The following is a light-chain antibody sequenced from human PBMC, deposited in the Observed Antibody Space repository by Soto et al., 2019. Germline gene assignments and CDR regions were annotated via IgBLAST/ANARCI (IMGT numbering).Light chain of an antibody. V-gene: IGLV2-14*01. CDR3: SSFTSSSTRV. J-gene: IGLJ1*01. CDR2: DVS. Sequence: QSALTQSASVSGSPGQSIIISCTGTSSDVGAYNYVPWYQQHPGKAPKLIIYDVSNRPSGVSNRFSGSKSGNTASLTISALQAEDEADYYCSSFTSSSTRVFGTGTKVTVL. CDR1: SSDVGAYNY.